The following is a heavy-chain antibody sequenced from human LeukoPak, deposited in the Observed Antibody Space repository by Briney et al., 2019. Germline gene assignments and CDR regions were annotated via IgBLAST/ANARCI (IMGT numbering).Heavy chain of an antibody. CDR2: IRNDAATR. CDR3: TTDPYSPPYYDFWSGWSYYGMDV. J-gene: IGHJ6*02. D-gene: IGHD3-3*01. V-gene: IGHV3-15*01. CDR1: GISFSNYA. Sequence: GGSLRLSCAVSGISFSNYAMAWVRQAQGNGLEWVASIRNDAATRDYAAPVKGRFTISRDDSKNTLYLQMNSLKTEDTAVYYCTTDPYSPPYYDFWSGWSYYGMDVWGQGTTVTVSS.